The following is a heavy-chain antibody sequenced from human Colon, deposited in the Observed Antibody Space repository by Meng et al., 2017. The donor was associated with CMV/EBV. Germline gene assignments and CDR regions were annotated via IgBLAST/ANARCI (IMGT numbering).Heavy chain of an antibody. CDR3: ARELESGGLDY. CDR1: GVTFSASY. D-gene: IGHD3-3*01. Sequence: SCKASGVTFSASYIHWVRQAPGQGLEWVGRINPISGGTTYAQKFKGRVTLTRDTSISTDYMEVGRLTSDDTAVYFCARELESGGLDYWGQGTLVTVSS. J-gene: IGHJ4*02. V-gene: IGHV1-2*06. CDR2: INPISGGT.